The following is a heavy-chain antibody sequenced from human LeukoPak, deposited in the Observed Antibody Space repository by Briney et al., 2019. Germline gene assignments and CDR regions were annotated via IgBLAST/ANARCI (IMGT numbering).Heavy chain of an antibody. D-gene: IGHD3-22*01. J-gene: IGHJ4*02. Sequence: GESLKISCKGSGYSFTSYWIGWVRQMPGKGLESMGIIYPGDSDTRYSPSFQGQVTISADKSISTAYLQWSSLKASDTAMYYCARHTQFAPYYYDSSGYYYLDYWGQGTLVTVSS. CDR1: GYSFTSYW. V-gene: IGHV5-51*01. CDR2: IYPGDSDT. CDR3: ARHTQFAPYYYDSSGYYYLDY.